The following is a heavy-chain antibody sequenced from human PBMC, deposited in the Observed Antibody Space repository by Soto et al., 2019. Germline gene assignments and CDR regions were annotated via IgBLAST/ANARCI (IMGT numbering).Heavy chain of an antibody. V-gene: IGHV4-30-2*01. CDR3: ARGDSQYSIDY. J-gene: IGHJ4*02. D-gene: IGHD2-21*01. CDR2: IYRTGNT. CDR1: GDSMTSGDYS. Sequence: QLQLQESGSRVVKSSQTLSLTCSVSGDSMTSGDYSWSWIRQPPGKGLEWLGYIYRTGNTHYSPSLKSRVSISQDRSKNQFSLELTSVTAADTAVYYCARGDSQYSIDYWGQGTLVTVSS.